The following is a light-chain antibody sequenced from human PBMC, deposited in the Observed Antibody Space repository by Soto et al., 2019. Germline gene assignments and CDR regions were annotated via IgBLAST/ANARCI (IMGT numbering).Light chain of an antibody. J-gene: IGKJ1*01. CDR1: QSISTY. Sequence: DIQMTQSPSSLSASVGDRVTITCRASQSISTYLNWYQQKPGKAPKFLIYAASSLQSGVPSRFSGSGSGTDFPLTISSLQPQDFATYYCQQSYGTPWTFGQGTKVEVK. V-gene: IGKV1-39*01. CDR3: QQSYGTPWT. CDR2: AAS.